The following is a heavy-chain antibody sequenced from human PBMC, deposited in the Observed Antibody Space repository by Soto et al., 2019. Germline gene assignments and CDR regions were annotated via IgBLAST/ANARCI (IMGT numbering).Heavy chain of an antibody. D-gene: IGHD3-16*01. CDR3: AKDSGGAI. CDR2: IKSGGSNI. V-gene: IGHV3-11*01. CDR1: GFTFTDHY. Sequence: VQLVESGGGLVKPGGSLRLSCTASGFTFTDHYMTWIRQAPGKGLEWVSYIKSGGSNIYYADSVRGRYTISTDNAKKTVHLQMSTPRYEDTAISYCAKDSGGAIWGQGTLVIVSS. J-gene: IGHJ4*02.